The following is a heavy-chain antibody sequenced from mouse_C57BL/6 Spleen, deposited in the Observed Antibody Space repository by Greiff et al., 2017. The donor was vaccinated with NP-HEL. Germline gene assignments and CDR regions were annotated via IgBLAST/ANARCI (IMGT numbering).Heavy chain of an antibody. CDR1: GYAFSSYW. Sequence: QVQLQQSGAELVKPGASVKISCKASGYAFSSYWMNWVKQRPGKGLEWIGQIYPGDGDTNYNGKFKGKATLTADKSSSTAYMQRSSLTSADSAVYFCARWSESAWFAYWGQGTLVTVSA. CDR2: IYPGDGDT. CDR3: ARWSESAWFAY. J-gene: IGHJ3*01. V-gene: IGHV1-80*01.